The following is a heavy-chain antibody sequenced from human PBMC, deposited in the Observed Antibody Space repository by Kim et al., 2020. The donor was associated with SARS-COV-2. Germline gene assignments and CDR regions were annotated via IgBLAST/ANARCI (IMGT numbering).Heavy chain of an antibody. J-gene: IGHJ4*02. D-gene: IGHD3-10*01. CDR1: GFTVSTNY. V-gene: IGHV3-53*01. Sequence: GGSLRLSCAASGFTVSTNYMTWVRQAPGKGLEWVSVIYSGGSTYYADSVKGRFTISRDNSKNTVYLQMNNLRADDTAVYYCSRTSYGSGSYNDYWGQGTLVIVSS. CDR2: IYSGGST. CDR3: SRTSYGSGSYNDY.